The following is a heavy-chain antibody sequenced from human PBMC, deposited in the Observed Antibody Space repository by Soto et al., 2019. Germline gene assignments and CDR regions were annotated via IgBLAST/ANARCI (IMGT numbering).Heavy chain of an antibody. J-gene: IGHJ4*02. CDR3: AKERSSGWSFDY. D-gene: IGHD6-19*01. V-gene: IGHV3-23*01. Sequence: EVQLLESGGGLVQPGGSLRLSCAASGFTFSTYAMNWVRQAPGKGLEWVSGISGSGDSTYYADSVKGRFTVSRDNSKNTLYLQMNSLIGEDTAVFYCAKERSSGWSFDYWGQGTRVTVSP. CDR2: ISGSGDST. CDR1: GFTFSTYA.